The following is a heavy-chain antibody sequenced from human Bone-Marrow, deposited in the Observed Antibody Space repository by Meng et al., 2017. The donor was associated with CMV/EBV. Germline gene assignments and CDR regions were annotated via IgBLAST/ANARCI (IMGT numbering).Heavy chain of an antibody. J-gene: IGHJ2*01. V-gene: IGHV1-46*01. CDR3: ARVTGTVRSYWYFDL. CDR1: GYIFTSYY. D-gene: IGHD1-1*01. Sequence: ASVKVSCKASGYIFTSYYMHWVRQAPGQGLEWMGIINPSGGSTSYAQKFQGRVTMTRDTSTSTVYMELSSLRSEDTAVYYCARVTGTVRSYWYFDLWGRGTLVTFSS. CDR2: INPSGGST.